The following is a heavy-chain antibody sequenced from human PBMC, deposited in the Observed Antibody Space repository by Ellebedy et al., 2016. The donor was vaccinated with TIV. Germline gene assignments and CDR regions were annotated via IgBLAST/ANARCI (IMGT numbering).Heavy chain of an antibody. D-gene: IGHD3-10*01. V-gene: IGHV3-23*01. CDR2: ISGSGGST. Sequence: GGSLRLSXAASGFTFSSYAMSWVRQAPGKGLEWVSAISGSGGSTYYADSVKGRFTISRDNSKNTLYLQMNSLRAEDTAVYYCAKDETYGSGSYYYFDYWGQGTLVTVSS. CDR1: GFTFSSYA. J-gene: IGHJ4*02. CDR3: AKDETYGSGSYYYFDY.